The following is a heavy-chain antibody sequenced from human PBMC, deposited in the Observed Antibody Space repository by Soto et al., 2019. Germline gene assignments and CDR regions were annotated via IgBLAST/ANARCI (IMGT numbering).Heavy chain of an antibody. Sequence: QVQLVQSGAEVKKPGSSVKVSCKASGGTFSSYAISWVRQAPGQGLEWMGGIIPIFGTANYAQKFQGRVTITADESTSTAYMELGSLRSEDTAVYYCARTYGSGSYYNQENGMDVWGQGTTVTVSS. J-gene: IGHJ6*02. CDR1: GGTFSSYA. CDR3: ARTYGSGSYYNQENGMDV. CDR2: IIPIFGTA. V-gene: IGHV1-69*01. D-gene: IGHD3-10*01.